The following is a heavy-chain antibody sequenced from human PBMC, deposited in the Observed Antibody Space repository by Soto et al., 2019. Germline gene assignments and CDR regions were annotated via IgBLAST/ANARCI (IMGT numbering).Heavy chain of an antibody. Sequence: PGGSLRLSCVASGFTFSDYGIHWVRQAPDKGLEWVAVVWFDGSIQYYGDSVKGRFTISRDNSNNTVDLQMNNLRAEDTAVYYCARVDFGGNPYYFDYWGQGTPVTVSS. CDR2: VWFDGSIQ. D-gene: IGHD1-1*01. V-gene: IGHV3-33*01. CDR3: ARVDFGGNPYYFDY. CDR1: GFTFSDYG. J-gene: IGHJ4*02.